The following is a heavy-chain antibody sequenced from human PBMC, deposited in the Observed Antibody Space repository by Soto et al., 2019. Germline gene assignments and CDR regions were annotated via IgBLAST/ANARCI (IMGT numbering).Heavy chain of an antibody. V-gene: IGHV1-3*01. Sequence: QVQLVQSGAEVKKPGASVKVTCKASGYTFTSYAMHWVRQAPGQRLEWMGWINAGNGNTKYSQKFQGRVTITRDTSASTDYMELSSLRSEDTAVYYCARRGLGVDYWGQGTLVTGSS. CDR2: INAGNGNT. D-gene: IGHD3-16*01. CDR3: ARRGLGVDY. J-gene: IGHJ4*02. CDR1: GYTFTSYA.